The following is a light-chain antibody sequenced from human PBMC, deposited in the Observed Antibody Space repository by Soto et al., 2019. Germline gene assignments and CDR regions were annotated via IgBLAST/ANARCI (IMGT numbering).Light chain of an antibody. CDR1: SSNIGAGYD. J-gene: IGLJ1*01. CDR2: GNI. CDR3: QSYDSTLSARYV. Sequence: QSVLTQPPSVSGAPGQRVTISCTGSSSNIGAGYDVHWYQQRPGTAPKLLIFGNINRPSGDPDRFSGSKSGTSASLAITGLQAEDEGDYDCQSYDSTLSARYVFGTGTKVTVL. V-gene: IGLV1-40*01.